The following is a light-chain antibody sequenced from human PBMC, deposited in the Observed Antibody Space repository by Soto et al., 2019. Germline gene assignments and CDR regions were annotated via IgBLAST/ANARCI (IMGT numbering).Light chain of an antibody. CDR1: QAISNY. J-gene: IGKJ2*01. CDR3: QRYDSAPYT. V-gene: IGKV1-27*01. CDR2: AAS. Sequence: DIQMTQAPSSLSTYVGDRVTITCRASQAISNYLAWYQRKPGNVPKLLIYAASTLQSGVPSRFSGSGSGTDFTLTISSLQPEDVATYYCQRYDSAPYTCGQGTKLEIK.